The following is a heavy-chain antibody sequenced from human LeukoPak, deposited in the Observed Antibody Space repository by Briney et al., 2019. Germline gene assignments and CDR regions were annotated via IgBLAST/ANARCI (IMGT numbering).Heavy chain of an antibody. D-gene: IGHD3-16*01. J-gene: IGHJ4*02. Sequence: GGSLRLPCAASGFTFSSYGMHWVRQAPGKGLEWVAVISYDGSNKYYADSVKGRFTISRDNSKNTPYLQMNSLRAEDTAVYYCAKDASWGEYYFDYWGQGTLVTVSS. CDR3: AKDASWGEYYFDY. CDR1: GFTFSSYG. CDR2: ISYDGSNK. V-gene: IGHV3-30*18.